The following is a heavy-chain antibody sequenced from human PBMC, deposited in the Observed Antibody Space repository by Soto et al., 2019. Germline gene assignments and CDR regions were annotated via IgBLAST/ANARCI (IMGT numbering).Heavy chain of an antibody. V-gene: IGHV1-18*01. D-gene: IGHD5-12*01. CDR2: ISTYSGVT. Sequence: GASVKVSCKASGYTFFTYDISWVRQAPGQGLEWMGWISTYSGVTKYAQKFQGRVTMTTDTSTTTAYLELRSLRSDDTAVYYCARHHGPTTSENWFDPWGQGTLVTVSS. CDR3: ARHHGPTTSENWFDP. J-gene: IGHJ5*02. CDR1: GYTFFTYD.